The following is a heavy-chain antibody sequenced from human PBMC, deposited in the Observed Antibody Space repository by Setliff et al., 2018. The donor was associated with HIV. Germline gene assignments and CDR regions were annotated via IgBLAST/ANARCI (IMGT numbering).Heavy chain of an antibody. CDR1: GFHFSRYS. CDR3: AHRPYNSPNWFDP. CDR2: ISNSGSTI. V-gene: IGHV3-48*01. D-gene: IGHD1-20*01. Sequence: PGGSLRLSCATSGFHFSRYSMNWFRQARGKGLEWVSYISNSGSTIYYADSVKGRFTISRDNVRNSLSLQMNSLRVEDTALYYCAHRPYNSPNWFDPWGQGTLVTVSS. J-gene: IGHJ5*02.